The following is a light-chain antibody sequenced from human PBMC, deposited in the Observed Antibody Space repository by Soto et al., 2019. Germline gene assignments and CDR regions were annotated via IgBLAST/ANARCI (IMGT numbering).Light chain of an antibody. CDR1: QSISTY. Sequence: LSASLGDRFTITCRASQSISTYLNWYQHKPGKAPKLLIYDASTLQSGVPLRFSGSGSGTDFTLTISRLEPEDFAVYYCQQYGSSGTFGQGTKVDIK. V-gene: IGKV1-39*01. J-gene: IGKJ1*01. CDR3: QQYGSSGT. CDR2: DAS.